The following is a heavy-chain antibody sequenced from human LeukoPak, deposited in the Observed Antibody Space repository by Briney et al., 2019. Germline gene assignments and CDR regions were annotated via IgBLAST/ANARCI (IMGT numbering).Heavy chain of an antibody. CDR1: GGSISSYY. V-gene: IGHV4-59*12. J-gene: IGHJ4*02. D-gene: IGHD6-13*01. CDR2: IYYSGST. Sequence: SETLSLTRTVSGGSISSYYWSWIRQPPGKGLEWIGYIYYSGSTYYNPSLKSRVTISVDTSKNQFSLKLSSVTAADTAVYYCASLMIAAAYWGQGTLVTVSS. CDR3: ASLMIAAAY.